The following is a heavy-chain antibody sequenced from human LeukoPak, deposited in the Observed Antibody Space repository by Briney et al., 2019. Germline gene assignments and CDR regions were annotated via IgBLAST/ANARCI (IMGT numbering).Heavy chain of an antibody. CDR2: INPSGGST. Sequence: ASVKVSCTASGYTFTSYYMHWVRQAPGQGLEWMGIINPSGGSTSYAQKFQGRVTMTRDTSTSTVYMELSSLRSEDTAVYYCAREFGGYYYGYWGQGTLVTVSS. J-gene: IGHJ4*02. D-gene: IGHD3-22*01. V-gene: IGHV1-46*01. CDR3: AREFGGYYYGY. CDR1: GYTFTSYY.